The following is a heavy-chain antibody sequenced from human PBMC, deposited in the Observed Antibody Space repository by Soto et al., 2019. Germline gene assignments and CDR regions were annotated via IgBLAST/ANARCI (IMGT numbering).Heavy chain of an antibody. CDR3: ARASLRFLEWLPH. D-gene: IGHD3-3*01. V-gene: IGHV4-61*01. CDR1: GGSVSSGSYY. CDR2: IYYSGST. J-gene: IGHJ4*02. Sequence: SETLSLTCTVSGGSVSSGSYYWSWIRQPPGKGLEWIGYIYYSGSTNYNPSLKSRVTISVDTSKNQFSLKLSSVTAADTAVYYCARASLRFLEWLPHWGQGTLVTVSS.